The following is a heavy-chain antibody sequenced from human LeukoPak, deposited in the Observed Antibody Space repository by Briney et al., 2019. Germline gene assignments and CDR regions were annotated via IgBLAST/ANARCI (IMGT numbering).Heavy chain of an antibody. V-gene: IGHV3-30*18. Sequence: GRSLSLTCAASGFTFSSYGMHWGRHAPGKGMEWVAVIYYDGSSKNYDDSVKSRFTISRDNSKNTLYLQMNSLRAEDTAVYYCAKNSMITFGGVIDDSFDIWGQGTMVTVSS. CDR2: IYYDGSSK. CDR3: AKNSMITFGGVIDDSFDI. D-gene: IGHD3-16*02. CDR1: GFTFSSYG. J-gene: IGHJ3*02.